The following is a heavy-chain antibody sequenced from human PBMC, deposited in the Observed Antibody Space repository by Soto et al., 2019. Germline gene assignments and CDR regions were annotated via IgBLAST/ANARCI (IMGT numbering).Heavy chain of an antibody. V-gene: IGHV3-74*01. CDR1: GFTFSSYW. CDR2: IKGDASST. CDR3: ARGLPGYYGADV. J-gene: IGHJ6*02. Sequence: EVQLVESGGGLVQPGGSRRFSCAASGFTFSSYWMHWVRQAPGKGLVWVSRIKGDASSTNYADLVKGRFIISRDSAENTLYLQMNSLRAEDTAVYYCARGLPGYYGADVWGQGTTVTVSS. D-gene: IGHD5-18*01.